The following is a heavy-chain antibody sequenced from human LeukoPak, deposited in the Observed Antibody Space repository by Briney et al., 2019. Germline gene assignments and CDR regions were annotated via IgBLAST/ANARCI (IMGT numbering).Heavy chain of an antibody. CDR3: AREWDLKLAFDI. Sequence: PGGSLRLSCAASGFTFSSYAMHWVRQAPGKGLEWVAVISYDGSNKYYADSVKGRFTISRDNSKNTLYLQMNSLRAEDTAVYYCAREWDLKLAFDIWGQGTMVTVSS. J-gene: IGHJ3*02. D-gene: IGHD1-26*01. V-gene: IGHV3-30-3*01. CDR1: GFTFSSYA. CDR2: ISYDGSNK.